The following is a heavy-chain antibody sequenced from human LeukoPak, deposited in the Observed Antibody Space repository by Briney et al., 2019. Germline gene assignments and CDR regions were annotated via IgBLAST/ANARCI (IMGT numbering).Heavy chain of an antibody. CDR1: GFTFSNYA. Sequence: GGSLRLSWAASGFTFSNYAMSWVRQAPGKGLEWVSAISGSGGSTYYADSVKGRFTISRDNSKNTLYLQMNSLRAEDTAVYYCAKSRSGAVSGTLHFDYWGQGTLVTVSS. D-gene: IGHD6-19*01. J-gene: IGHJ4*02. V-gene: IGHV3-23*01. CDR3: AKSRSGAVSGTLHFDY. CDR2: ISGSGGST.